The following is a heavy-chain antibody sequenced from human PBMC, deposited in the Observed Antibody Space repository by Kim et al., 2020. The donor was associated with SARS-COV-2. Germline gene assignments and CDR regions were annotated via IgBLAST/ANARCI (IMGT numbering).Heavy chain of an antibody. CDR2: ISGNGSST. J-gene: IGHJ4*02. Sequence: GGSLRLSCAASGFIFKTYAMSWVRQAPGKGLEWVSGISGNGSSTYYADSVKGRFTISRDNSKNTLYLQVSSLRAEDTAVYYCAKKNPITNTENYWGQGTLVTVSS. V-gene: IGHV3-23*01. CDR1: GFIFKTYA. D-gene: IGHD1-20*01. CDR3: AKKNPITNTENY.